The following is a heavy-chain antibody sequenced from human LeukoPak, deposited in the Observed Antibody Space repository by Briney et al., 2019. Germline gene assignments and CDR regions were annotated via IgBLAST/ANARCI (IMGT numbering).Heavy chain of an antibody. Sequence: SQTLSLTCAISGDSVSSNSAAWNWIRQSPSRGLEWLGRTYYRSKWYNDYAVSVKSRITINPDTSKNQFSLQLSSVTAADTAVYYCARSSCSSTSCYRVFDYWGQGTLVTVSS. CDR1: GDSVSSNSAA. CDR2: TYYRSKWYN. V-gene: IGHV6-1*01. J-gene: IGHJ4*02. CDR3: ARSSCSSTSCYRVFDY. D-gene: IGHD2-2*01.